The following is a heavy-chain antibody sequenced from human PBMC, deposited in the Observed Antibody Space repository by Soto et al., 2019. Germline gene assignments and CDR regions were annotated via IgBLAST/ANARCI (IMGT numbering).Heavy chain of an antibody. CDR3: AREGDCSSTSGSSRGGWFDP. V-gene: IGHV1-46*01. D-gene: IGHD2-2*01. J-gene: IGHJ5*02. CDR1: GYTFTSYY. Sequence: QVQLVQSGAEVKKPGASVKVSCKASGYTFTSYYMHWVRQAPGQGLEWMGIINPSGGSTSYAQKFQGRVTMTRDTSTSTVYMELSSLRSEDTAVYYCAREGDCSSTSGSSRGGWFDPWGQGTLVTVSS. CDR2: INPSGGST.